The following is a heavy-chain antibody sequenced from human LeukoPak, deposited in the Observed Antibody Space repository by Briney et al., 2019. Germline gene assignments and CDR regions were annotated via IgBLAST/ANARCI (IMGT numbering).Heavy chain of an antibody. CDR3: ARGYCSGGSCYSYYYYNYMDV. Sequence: SETLSLTCTASGGSISSSSYYWGWIRQPPGKGLEWIGSIYYNPSLKSRVTISVDTSKNQFSLKLSSVTAADTAVYYRARGYCSGGSCYSYYYYNYMDVWGKGTTVTVSS. CDR2: I. D-gene: IGHD2-15*01. J-gene: IGHJ6*03. CDR1: GGSISSSSYY. V-gene: IGHV4-39*07.